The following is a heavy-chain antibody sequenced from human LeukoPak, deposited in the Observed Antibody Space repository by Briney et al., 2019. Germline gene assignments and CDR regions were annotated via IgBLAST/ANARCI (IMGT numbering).Heavy chain of an antibody. CDR1: GGSISSYY. V-gene: IGHV4-59*01. D-gene: IGHD3-3*01. Sequence: SETLSLTCTVSGGSISSYYWSWIRQPPGKGLEWIGYIYYSGSTNYNPSLKSRVTISVDTSKNQFSLKLSSVTAADTAVYYCARADRGSGYYGYWGQGTLVTVSS. J-gene: IGHJ4*02. CDR2: IYYSGST. CDR3: ARADRGSGYYGY.